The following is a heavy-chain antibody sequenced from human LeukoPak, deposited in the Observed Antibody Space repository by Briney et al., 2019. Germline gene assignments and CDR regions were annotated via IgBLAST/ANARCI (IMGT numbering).Heavy chain of an antibody. CDR3: AKDMGGSYSSSWHYYYYYGMDV. Sequence: GGSLRLSCAASGFTFSDYYMSWIRQAPGKGLEWVSYISSSGSTIYYADSVKGRFTISRDNAKNSLYLQMNSLRAEDTALYYCAKDMGGSYSSSWHYYYYYGMDVWGQGTTVTVSS. CDR1: GFTFSDYY. CDR2: ISSSGSTI. D-gene: IGHD6-13*01. J-gene: IGHJ6*02. V-gene: IGHV3-11*01.